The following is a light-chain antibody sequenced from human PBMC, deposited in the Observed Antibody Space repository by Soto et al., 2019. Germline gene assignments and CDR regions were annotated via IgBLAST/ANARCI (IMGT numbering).Light chain of an antibody. V-gene: IGKV3-15*01. CDR2: GAS. J-gene: IGKJ3*01. Sequence: EILMTQSPATLSVSPGERATLSYRASQSISSNLVWYQQKPGQAPRLLIYGASTRATGIPARFSGSGSGTEFTLTISSLQSEDFAFYYCLQYNNWPPLFTFGPGTKVDIK. CDR3: LQYNNWPPLFT. CDR1: QSISSN.